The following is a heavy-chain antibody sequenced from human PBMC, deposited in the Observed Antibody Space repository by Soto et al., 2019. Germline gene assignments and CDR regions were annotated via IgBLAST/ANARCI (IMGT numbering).Heavy chain of an antibody. Sequence: NPSETLSLTCSVSGGSISSGYYYWSWIRQPLGKGLEWIGNIYYSGNTYYNPSLKSRLIISIDTSKNQFFLKVGSVTAADTAVYYCASSSLCGMDVWGQGTTVTVSS. CDR2: IYYSGNT. J-gene: IGHJ6*02. CDR3: ASSSLCGMDV. CDR1: GGSISSGYYY. D-gene: IGHD2-2*01. V-gene: IGHV4-30-4*01.